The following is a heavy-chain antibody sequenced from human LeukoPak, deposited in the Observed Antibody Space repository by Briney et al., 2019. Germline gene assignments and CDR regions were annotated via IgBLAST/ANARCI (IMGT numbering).Heavy chain of an antibody. J-gene: IGHJ4*02. CDR1: GYTFSGYA. CDR3: ARGIWSATRVDYYLDN. V-gene: IGHV1-3*01. D-gene: IGHD5-24*01. Sequence: APVKVSCKASGYTFSGYAIHWVRQAPGQRFEWMGWFNAGNGHTKYSQNFQGRVTITRDSSANIVYMDVSSLTSEDTAVYYCARGIWSATRVDYYLDNWGRGTLVTVSS. CDR2: FNAGNGHT.